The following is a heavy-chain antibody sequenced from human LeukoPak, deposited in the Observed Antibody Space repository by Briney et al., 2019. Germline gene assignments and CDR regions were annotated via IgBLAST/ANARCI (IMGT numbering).Heavy chain of an antibody. V-gene: IGHV3-11*01. CDR3: ARLNSGSACSSTSCYTPYYYYYMDV. D-gene: IGHD2-2*02. J-gene: IGHJ6*03. Sequence: PGGSLRLSCAASGFTFSDYYMSWIRQAPGKGLEWVSYISSSGSTIYYADSVKGQFTISRDNAKNSLYLQMNSLRAEDTAVYYCARLNSGSACSSTSCYTPYYYYYMDVWGKGTTVTVSS. CDR2: ISSSGSTI. CDR1: GFTFSDYY.